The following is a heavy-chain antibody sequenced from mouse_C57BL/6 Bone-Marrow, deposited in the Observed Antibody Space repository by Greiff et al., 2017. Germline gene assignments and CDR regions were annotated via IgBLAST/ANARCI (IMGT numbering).Heavy chain of an antibody. D-gene: IGHD1-2*01. CDR3: ARLTYYFDY. CDR2: IYPSSGNT. V-gene: IGHV1-81*01. Sequence: QVQLQQSGAELVKPGASVKLSCKASGYTFTSYGISWVKQRTGQGLEWIGEIYPSSGNTYYNEKFKGKATLTADKSSSTAYMELRSLTSEDSEVSFCARLTYYFDYWGQGTTLTVSS. CDR1: GYTFTSYG. J-gene: IGHJ2*01.